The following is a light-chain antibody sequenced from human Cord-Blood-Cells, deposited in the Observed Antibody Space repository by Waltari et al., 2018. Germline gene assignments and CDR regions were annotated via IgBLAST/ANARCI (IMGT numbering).Light chain of an antibody. CDR1: QDISNY. J-gene: IGKJ4*01. Sequence: DIQMTHSPSSLSASVGDRVTITCQASQDISNYLNWYQQKPGKAPKLLIYDASNLETVVPSRFSGSGSRTEFTFTISSLQPEDIATYYCQQYDNLPLTFGGGTNVEIK. CDR2: DAS. V-gene: IGKV1-33*01. CDR3: QQYDNLPLT.